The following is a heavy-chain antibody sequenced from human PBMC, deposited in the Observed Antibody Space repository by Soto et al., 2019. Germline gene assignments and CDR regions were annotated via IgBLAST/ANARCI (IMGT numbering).Heavy chain of an antibody. CDR3: ARDRYYGSGSYYPAPDY. D-gene: IGHD3-10*01. Sequence: GGSLRLSCAASGFTFSSYSMNWVRQAPGKGLEWVSSISSSSSYIYYADSVKGRFTISRDNAKNSLYLQMNSLRAEDTAVYYWARDRYYGSGSYYPAPDYWGQGTLVTVSS. V-gene: IGHV3-21*01. J-gene: IGHJ4*02. CDR1: GFTFSSYS. CDR2: ISSSSSYI.